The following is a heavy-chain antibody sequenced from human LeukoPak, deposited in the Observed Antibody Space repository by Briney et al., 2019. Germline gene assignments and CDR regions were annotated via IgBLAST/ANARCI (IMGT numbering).Heavy chain of an antibody. CDR3: ARAPPGANDAFDI. V-gene: IGHV5-51*01. D-gene: IGHD4/OR15-4a*01. CDR2: IYPGDSDT. J-gene: IGHJ3*02. Sequence: GESLQISCQGSGYSFTSYWIGWVRQMPGKGLEWMGIIYPGDSDTRYSPSFLGQVTISADKSISTAYLQWSSLKASDTAMYYCARAPPGANDAFDIWGQGTMVTVSS. CDR1: GYSFTSYW.